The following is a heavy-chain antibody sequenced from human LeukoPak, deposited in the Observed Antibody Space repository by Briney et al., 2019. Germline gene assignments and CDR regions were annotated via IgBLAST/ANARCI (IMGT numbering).Heavy chain of an antibody. Sequence: PGGSLRLSCAASGFTFDDHAMHWVRQAPGKGLEWVSGISWNSGSIGYADSVKGRFTISRDNAENSLYLQMNSLRAEDTAVYYCARAAIAAARIYYYMDVWGKGTTVTVSS. V-gene: IGHV3-9*01. CDR1: GFTFDDHA. J-gene: IGHJ6*03. CDR3: ARAAIAAARIYYYMDV. CDR2: ISWNSGSI. D-gene: IGHD6-13*01.